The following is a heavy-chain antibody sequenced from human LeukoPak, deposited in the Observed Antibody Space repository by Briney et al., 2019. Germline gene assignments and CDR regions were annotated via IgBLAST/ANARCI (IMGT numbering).Heavy chain of an antibody. D-gene: IGHD6-19*01. CDR2: IYYSGST. CDR1: GGSISSYY. Sequence: SETLYLTCTVSGGSISSYYWSWIRQPPGKELEWIGYIYYSGSTNYNPSLKSRVTISVDTSKNQFSLKLSSVTAADTAVYYCAREGWTADYWGQGTLVTVSS. CDR3: AREGWTADY. V-gene: IGHV4-59*12. J-gene: IGHJ4*02.